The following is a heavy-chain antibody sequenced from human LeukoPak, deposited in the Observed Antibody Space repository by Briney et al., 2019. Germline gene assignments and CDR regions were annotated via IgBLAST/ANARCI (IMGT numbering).Heavy chain of an antibody. CDR2: ISSSGSTI. Sequence: GGSLRLSCAASGFTFSDYYMSWIRQAPGKGLEWVSYISSSGSTIYYADSVKGRFTISRDNSKNTLDLQMNSLRAEDKAVYYCAKGSTNVWPYYFDYWGQGTLVTVSS. D-gene: IGHD2-8*01. V-gene: IGHV3-11*01. CDR3: AKGSTNVWPYYFDY. CDR1: GFTFSDYY. J-gene: IGHJ4*02.